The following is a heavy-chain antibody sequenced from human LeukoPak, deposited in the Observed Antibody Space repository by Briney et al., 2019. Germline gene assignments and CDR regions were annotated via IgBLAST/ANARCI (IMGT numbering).Heavy chain of an antibody. V-gene: IGHV4-4*07. D-gene: IGHD3/OR15-3a*01. CDR2: IYTSGNT. J-gene: IGHJ4*02. CDR3: ARQTGSGLFILP. CDR1: GGSFSTYY. Sequence: SETLSLTCTVSGGSFSTYYWSWIRQPAGKGLEWIGRIYTSGNTYYNASLKSQVSISIDTSKNQFSLKVTSVTAADTAVYYCARQTGSGLFILPGGQGTLVTVSS.